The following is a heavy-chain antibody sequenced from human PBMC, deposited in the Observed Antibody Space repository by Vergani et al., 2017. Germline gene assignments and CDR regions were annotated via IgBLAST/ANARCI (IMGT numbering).Heavy chain of an antibody. D-gene: IGHD1-26*01. Sequence: QLQLQESEPGLVKPSETLSLTCTVSGGSIRSTFYSWGWISKPPGKGLEWIGTIYYSGSTYYNPSLKSQVTISVDTCKSQISLGLNSVTAADTAVYYCASHKDQFVPGMYYYYYCMDVWGKGTTVTVSS. J-gene: IGHJ6*03. CDR3: ASHKDQFVPGMYYYYYCMDV. V-gene: IGHV4-39*01. CDR2: IYYSGST. CDR1: GGSIRSTFYS.